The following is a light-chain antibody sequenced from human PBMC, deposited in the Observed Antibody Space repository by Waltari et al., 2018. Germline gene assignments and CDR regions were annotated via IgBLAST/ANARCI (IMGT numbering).Light chain of an antibody. CDR2: EAT. V-gene: IGKV1-5*03. CDR1: QSICSW. Sequence: DIQMTQSPSTLSASVGDRVTITCRASQSICSWLAWYQQKPGNAPKLLVYEATSLESVVPPRFSASGSGTEFIPTLSSLQPDDFATYYCQRYNSYPITFGPGTQVDI. J-gene: IGKJ3*01. CDR3: QRYNSYPIT.